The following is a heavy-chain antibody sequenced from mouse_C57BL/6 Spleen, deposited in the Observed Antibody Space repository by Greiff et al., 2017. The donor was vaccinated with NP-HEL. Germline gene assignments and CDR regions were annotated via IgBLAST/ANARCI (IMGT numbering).Heavy chain of an antibody. J-gene: IGHJ2*01. CDR3: ARKAYYSNYVAFFDY. Sequence: QVQLQQSGAELVKPGASVKMSCKASGYTFTSYWITWVKQRPGQGLEWIGDIYPGSGSTNYNEKFKSKATLTVDTSSSTAYMQLSSLTSEDSAVYYCARKAYYSNYVAFFDYWGQGTTLTVSS. D-gene: IGHD2-5*01. CDR2: IYPGSGST. CDR1: GYTFTSYW. V-gene: IGHV1-55*01.